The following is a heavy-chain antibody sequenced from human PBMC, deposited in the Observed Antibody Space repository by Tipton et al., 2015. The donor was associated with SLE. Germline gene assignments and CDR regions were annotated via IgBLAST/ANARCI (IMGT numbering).Heavy chain of an antibody. CDR3: ARGYYGSGSGRYFDL. J-gene: IGHJ2*01. Sequence: TLSLTCAVYGGSFSGYYWSWIRQPPGKGLEWIGEINHSGSTNYNPSLKSRVTISVDTSKNQFSLKLSSVTAADTAVYYCARGYYGSGSGRYFDLWGRGTLVTVSS. D-gene: IGHD3-10*01. V-gene: IGHV4-34*01. CDR1: GGSFSGYY. CDR2: INHSGST.